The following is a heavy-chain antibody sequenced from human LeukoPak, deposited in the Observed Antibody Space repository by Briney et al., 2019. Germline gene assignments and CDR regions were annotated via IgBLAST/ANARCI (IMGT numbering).Heavy chain of an antibody. CDR3: AGRGRRYYFDY. V-gene: IGHV4-34*01. J-gene: IGHJ4*02. CDR2: INHSGST. D-gene: IGHD6-6*01. CDR1: GGSFSGYY. Sequence: PSETLPLTCAVYGGSFSGYYWSWIRQPPGKGLEWIGEINHSGSTNYNPSLKSRVTISVDTSKNQFSLKLSSVTAADTAVYYCAGRGRRYYFDYWGQGTLVTVSS.